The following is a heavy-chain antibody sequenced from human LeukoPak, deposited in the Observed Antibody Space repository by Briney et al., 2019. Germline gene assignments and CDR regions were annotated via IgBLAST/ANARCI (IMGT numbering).Heavy chain of an antibody. CDR1: GFTFSSYA. D-gene: IGHD3-22*01. V-gene: IGHV3-23*01. J-gene: IGHJ3*02. Sequence: PGGSLRLSCAASGFTFSSYAMSWVRQAPGKGLEWVSAISGSGGSTYYADSVKGRFTISRDNSKNTLYLQMNSLRAEDTAVYYCAKDLTMWAMIVVVPDAFDIWGQGTMVTVSS. CDR3: AKDLTMWAMIVVVPDAFDI. CDR2: ISGSGGST.